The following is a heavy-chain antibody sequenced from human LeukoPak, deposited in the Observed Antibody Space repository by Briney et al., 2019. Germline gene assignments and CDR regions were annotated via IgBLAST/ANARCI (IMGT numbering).Heavy chain of an antibody. V-gene: IGHV4-59*08. CDR1: GDSISNYY. J-gene: IGHJ4*02. D-gene: IGHD6-13*01. Sequence: SETLSLTCTVSGDSISNYYWSWIRQSPGKGLEWIGYIYHSGSINYKSSLKSRVTTSRDTSKNQLSLRLSSVTAADTAVYYCARYSSTFVYFEYWGQGALVTVSS. CDR2: IYHSGSI. CDR3: ARYSSTFVYFEY.